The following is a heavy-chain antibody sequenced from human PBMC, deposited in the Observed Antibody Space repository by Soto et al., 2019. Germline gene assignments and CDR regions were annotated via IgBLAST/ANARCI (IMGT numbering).Heavy chain of an antibody. Sequence: GASVKVSCKASGYTFTSYDINWVRQATGQGLEWMGWMNPNSGNTGYAQKFQGRVTMTRNTSISTAYMELSSLRSEDTAVYYCARGWNVLRFLEWSPENWFDPWGQGTLVTVSS. V-gene: IGHV1-8*01. CDR1: GYTFTSYD. J-gene: IGHJ5*02. D-gene: IGHD3-3*01. CDR3: ARGWNVLRFLEWSPENWFDP. CDR2: MNPNSGNT.